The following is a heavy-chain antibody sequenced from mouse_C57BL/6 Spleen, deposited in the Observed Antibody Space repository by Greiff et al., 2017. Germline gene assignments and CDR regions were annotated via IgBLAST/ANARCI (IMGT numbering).Heavy chain of an antibody. J-gene: IGHJ4*01. Sequence: VQRVESGPGLVAPSQSLSITCTVSGFSLTSYGVHWVRQPPGTGLEWLVVIWSDGSTTYNSALKSRLSISKDNSKSQVFLKMNSLQTDDTAMYYCARHYDYEGAMDYWGQGTSVTVSS. CDR3: ARHYDYEGAMDY. CDR1: GFSLTSYG. V-gene: IGHV2-6-1*01. CDR2: IWSDGST. D-gene: IGHD2-4*01.